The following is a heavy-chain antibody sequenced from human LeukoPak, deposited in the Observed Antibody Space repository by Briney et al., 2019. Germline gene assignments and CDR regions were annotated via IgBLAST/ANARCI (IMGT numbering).Heavy chain of an antibody. CDR2: IYHSGSP. J-gene: IGHJ4*02. D-gene: IGHD3-22*01. V-gene: IGHV4-4*02. Sequence: SGTLSLTCAVSGGSISRSNWWSWVRQPPGKGLEWIGEIYHSGSPNYNPSLKSRVTISVDRSKNQFSLKLSSVTAADTAVYYCARSFYDSSGYSFDYWGQGTLVTVSS. CDR3: ARSFYDSSGYSFDY. CDR1: GGSISRSNW.